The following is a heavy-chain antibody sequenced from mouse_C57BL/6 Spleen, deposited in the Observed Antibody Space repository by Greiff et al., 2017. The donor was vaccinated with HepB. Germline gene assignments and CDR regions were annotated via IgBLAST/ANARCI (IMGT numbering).Heavy chain of an antibody. CDR1: GYSITSGYY. CDR2: ISYDGSN. D-gene: IGHD2-2*01. V-gene: IGHV3-6*01. CDR3: ASVNGYEEYYYAMDY. J-gene: IGHJ4*01. Sequence: VQLQQSGPGLVKPSQSLSLTCSVTGYSITSGYYWNWIRQFPGNKLEWMGYISYDGSNNYNPSLKNRISITRDTSKNQFFLKLNSVTTEDTATYYCASVNGYEEYYYAMDYWGQGTSVTVSS.